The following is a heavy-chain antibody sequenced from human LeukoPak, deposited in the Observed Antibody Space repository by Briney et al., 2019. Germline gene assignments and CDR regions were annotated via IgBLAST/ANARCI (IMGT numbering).Heavy chain of an antibody. J-gene: IGHJ4*02. CDR3: ARSAAGHQYYFDY. CDR2: INPNSGGT. CDR1: GYTFTGYY. V-gene: IGHV1-2*04. Sequence: ASVKVSCKASGYTFTGYYMHWVRQAPGQGLEWMGWINPNSGGTNYAQKFQGWVTMTRDTSISTAYMELSRLRSDDTAVYYCARSAAGHQYYFDYWGQGTLVTVSS. D-gene: IGHD2-2*01.